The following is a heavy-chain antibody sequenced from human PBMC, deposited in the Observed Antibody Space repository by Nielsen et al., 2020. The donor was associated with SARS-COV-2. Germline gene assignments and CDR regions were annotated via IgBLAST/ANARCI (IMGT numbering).Heavy chain of an antibody. CDR3: AKDWTAIVVVPSGGVDY. CDR1: GFTFSTYG. D-gene: IGHD2-15*01. V-gene: IGHV3-30*18. CDR2: ISYDGSNK. Sequence: GGSLRLSCAASGFTFSTYGMHWVRQAPGKGLEWVAAISYDGSNKYYVDSVKGRFTISRDNSKNTLNLQMSSLREEDTAVYYCAKDWTAIVVVPSGGVDYWGQGTLVTVSS. J-gene: IGHJ4*02.